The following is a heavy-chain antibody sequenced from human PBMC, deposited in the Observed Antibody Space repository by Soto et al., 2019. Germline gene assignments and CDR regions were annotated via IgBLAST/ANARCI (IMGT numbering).Heavy chain of an antibody. CDR1: GYTFTSYY. J-gene: IGHJ1*01. CDR3: ASYIVARQAEYFQH. V-gene: IGHV1-46*01. Sequence: QVELVQSGAAVKKPGASVKVSCKASGYTFTSYYLHWVRQAPGQGLEWMGIIKPSSDTTSYAQKLQGRLTMSRDTSTGIVYMELSSLRSEDTAVYYCASYIVARQAEYFQHWGQGALVSVS. CDR2: IKPSSDTT. D-gene: IGHD6-6*01.